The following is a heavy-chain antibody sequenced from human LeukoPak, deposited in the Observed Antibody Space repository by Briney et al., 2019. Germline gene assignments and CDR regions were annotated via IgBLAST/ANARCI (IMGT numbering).Heavy chain of an antibody. D-gene: IGHD6-13*01. J-gene: IGHJ5*01. Sequence: ASVKVSCKASGYTFTDYFIHWVRQAPGQAPECMGWPNPNSGGTNYAQTFEGRVTMTRDTSITTAYMDLSSLRSDETAMYYCVRHTIHKSSPSGPGTNGFDSWGEGTMVSVCS. CDR1: GYTFTDYF. CDR2: PNPNSGGT. V-gene: IGHV1-2*02. CDR3: VRHTIHKSSPSGPGTNGFDS.